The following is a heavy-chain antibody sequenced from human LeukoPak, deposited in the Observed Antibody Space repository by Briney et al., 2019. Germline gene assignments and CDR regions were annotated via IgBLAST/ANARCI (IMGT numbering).Heavy chain of an antibody. V-gene: IGHV3-30*18. J-gene: IGHJ5*01. D-gene: IGHD4-17*01. Sequence: GGSLRLSCAASGFIFSSYAMHWVRQAPGKGREWVAVIRYDGSDKYYGDSVKGRFTISRDNSKNTLYLQMNSLRPEDTAVYYCAKDWALYRDYVAYFESWGQGTLVTVSS. CDR1: GFIFSSYA. CDR2: IRYDGSDK. CDR3: AKDWALYRDYVAYFES.